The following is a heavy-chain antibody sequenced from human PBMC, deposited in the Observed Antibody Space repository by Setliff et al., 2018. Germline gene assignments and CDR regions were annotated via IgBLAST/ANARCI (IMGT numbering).Heavy chain of an antibody. CDR1: GFTFSSDA. J-gene: IGHJ4*02. Sequence: GGSLRLSCAASGFTFSSDAMTWVRQAPGKGLEWVSIISSEGDSIYYADSVKGRFTISRDNSKNTLYLQMNSLRADDTAVCYCAKCSSWDNHYPHFTYWGQGTLVTVSS. CDR2: ISSEGDSI. V-gene: IGHV3-23*03. CDR3: AKCSSWDNHYPHFTY. D-gene: IGHD6-13*01.